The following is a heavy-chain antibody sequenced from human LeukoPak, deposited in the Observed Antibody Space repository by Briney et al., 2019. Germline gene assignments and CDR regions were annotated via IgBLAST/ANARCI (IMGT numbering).Heavy chain of an antibody. V-gene: IGHV3-30*02. D-gene: IGHD1-26*01. J-gene: IGHJ3*02. CDR2: IRYDGSNK. CDR3: AKSVGATIDAFDI. Sequence: GGSLRLSCAASGFTFSSYGMHWVRQAPGKGLEWVAFIRYDGSNKYYADSVKGRFTISRDNSKNTLYLQMNSLRAEDTAVYYCAKSVGATIDAFDIWGQGTMVTVSS. CDR1: GFTFSSYG.